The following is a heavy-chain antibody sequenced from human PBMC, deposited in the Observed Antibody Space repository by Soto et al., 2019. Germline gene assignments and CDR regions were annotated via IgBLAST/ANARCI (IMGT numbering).Heavy chain of an antibody. CDR3: ARVWFGENAIDY. Sequence: GSLRLSCAASGFTVSSNYMSWVRQAPGKGLEWVSVIYSGGSTYYADSVKGRFTISRDNSKNTLYLQMNSLRAEDTAVYYCARVWFGENAIDYWGQGTLVTVSS. V-gene: IGHV3-66*01. CDR2: IYSGGST. J-gene: IGHJ4*02. CDR1: GFTVSSNY. D-gene: IGHD3-10*01.